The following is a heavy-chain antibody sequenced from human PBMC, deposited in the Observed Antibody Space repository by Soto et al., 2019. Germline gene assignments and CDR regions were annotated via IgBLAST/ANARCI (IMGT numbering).Heavy chain of an antibody. CDR2: IIPIFGTA. CDR3: AREGEVYYYGSGSYSTYNWFDP. D-gene: IGHD3-10*01. J-gene: IGHJ5*02. CDR1: GGTFSSYA. V-gene: IGHV1-69*13. Sequence: VKVSCKASGGTFSSYAISWVRQAPGQGLEWMGGIIPIFGTANYAQKFQGRVTITADESTSTAYMELSSLRSEDTAVYYCAREGEVYYYGSGSYSTYNWFDPWGQGTLVTVSS.